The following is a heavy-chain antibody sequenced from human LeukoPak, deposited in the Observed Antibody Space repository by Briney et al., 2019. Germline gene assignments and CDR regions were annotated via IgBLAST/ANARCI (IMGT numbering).Heavy chain of an antibody. CDR3: AKRGALSGSYPFDY. V-gene: IGHV3-23*01. Sequence: PGGSLRLSCAASGFTFSSYAMSWVRQAPGKGLEWVSGISDSGGSTYYADSVKGRFTISRGNSKNTLYLQMNSLRAEDTAVYYCAKRGALSGSYPFDYWGQGTLVTVSS. J-gene: IGHJ4*02. CDR2: ISDSGGST. D-gene: IGHD1-26*01. CDR1: GFTFSSYA.